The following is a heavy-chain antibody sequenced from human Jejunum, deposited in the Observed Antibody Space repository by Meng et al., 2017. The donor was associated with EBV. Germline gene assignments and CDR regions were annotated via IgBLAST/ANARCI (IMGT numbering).Heavy chain of an antibody. V-gene: IGHV7-4-1*02. CDR2: INTRTGNP. CDR3: ASDISTATFGY. CDR1: GYTFSRYA. J-gene: IGHJ4*02. Sequence: QVQLVQSGLELKKPGASVTVSCKASGYTFSRYAMNWVRQSPGQGLEWMGWINTRTGNPAYAQGFTGRFVFSLDTSVSTAYLQISSLKAEDTAVYYCASDISTATFGYWGQGTLVTVSS. D-gene: IGHD2-21*02.